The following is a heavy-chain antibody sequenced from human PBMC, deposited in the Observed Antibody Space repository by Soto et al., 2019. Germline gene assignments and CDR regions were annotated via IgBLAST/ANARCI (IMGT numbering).Heavy chain of an antibody. CDR3: AKQQGPGTPYYYAMDV. V-gene: IGHV3-7*05. Sequence: GGSLRLSCAASGFTFSSYWMSWVRQAPGKGLEWVANIKQDGSEKYYVDSVKGRFTISRDNSKDTLYLEMNSLRGEDTAVYFCAKQQGPGTPYYYAMDVWGQRTAVTVSS. CDR1: GFTFSSYW. CDR2: IKQDGSEK. D-gene: IGHD1-1*01. J-gene: IGHJ6*02.